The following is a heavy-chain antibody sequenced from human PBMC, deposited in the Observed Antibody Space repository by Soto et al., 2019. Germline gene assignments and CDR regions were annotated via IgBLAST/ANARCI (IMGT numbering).Heavy chain of an antibody. V-gene: IGHV4-30-2*01. D-gene: IGHD6-19*01. Sequence: SETLSLTCNMSGDSYSISTYSWSWIRQPPGKALQWIGFIYQSGVTSYNPSLAGRVSISLDRSNNQCSLKLKSVTAADTAVYFCAGMPYTSGLRFDPWGPGTLVTVSS. CDR1: GDSYSISTYS. J-gene: IGHJ5*02. CDR2: IYQSGVT. CDR3: AGMPYTSGLRFDP.